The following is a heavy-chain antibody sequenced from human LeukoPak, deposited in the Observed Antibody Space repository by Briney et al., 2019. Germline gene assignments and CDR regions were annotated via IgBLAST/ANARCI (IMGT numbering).Heavy chain of an antibody. D-gene: IGHD5-12*01. CDR3: ARATGLRSSYYYYGMDV. Sequence: SETLSLTCTVSGGSISSYYWSRIRQPPGKGLEWIGYIYYSGSTNYNPSLKSRVTISVDTSKNQFSLKLSSVTAADTAVYYCARATGLRSSYYYYGMDVWGKGTTVTVSS. CDR2: IYYSGST. J-gene: IGHJ6*04. V-gene: IGHV4-59*01. CDR1: GGSISSYY.